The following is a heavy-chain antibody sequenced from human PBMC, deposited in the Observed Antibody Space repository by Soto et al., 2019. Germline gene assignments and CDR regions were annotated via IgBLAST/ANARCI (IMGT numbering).Heavy chain of an antibody. J-gene: IGHJ6*02. CDR2: IFYSGTT. CDR1: GDSISSADYY. V-gene: IGHV4-30-4*01. D-gene: IGHD1-1*01. CDR3: ARDLWVEPELYYYGMDV. Sequence: SETLSLTCTVSGDSISSADYYWSWIRQPPGKGLEWIGHIFYSGTTYYNPSLKSRLTISVDTSKNHFSLRLTAVTAADTAVYYCARDLWVEPELYYYGMDVWGQGTTVTVSS.